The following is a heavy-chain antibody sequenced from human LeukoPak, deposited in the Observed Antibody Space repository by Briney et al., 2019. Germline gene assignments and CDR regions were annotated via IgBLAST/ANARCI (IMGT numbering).Heavy chain of an antibody. D-gene: IGHD2-2*01. V-gene: IGHV3-15*01. CDR2: IKSKTDGGTT. J-gene: IGHJ4*02. CDR1: GFTFSNAW. Sequence: PGGSLRLSCAASGFTFSNAWMSWVRQAPGKGLEWVGRIKSKTDGGTTDYAAPVKGRFTISRDDSKNTLYLQMNSLKTEDTAVYYCTTDTYCRSTSCYVGYWGQGTLVTVSS. CDR3: TTDTYCRSTSCYVGY.